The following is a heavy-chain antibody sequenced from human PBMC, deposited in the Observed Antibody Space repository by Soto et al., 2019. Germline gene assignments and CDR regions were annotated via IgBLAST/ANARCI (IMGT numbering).Heavy chain of an antibody. CDR3: AHRVGLQGNWNGGYFDF. CDR2: IYWDDDK. Sequence: QVTLEDSGPTRVKPTQTLTLTCTFSGFSLATSGVGVGWVRQPPGKALERLALIYWDDDKRYSPSLRSRLTVTKDTSRNKVVRTMTNMDPVDTATYYCAHRVGLQGNWNGGYFDFWGQGALVTVS. D-gene: IGHD1-1*01. J-gene: IGHJ4*02. CDR1: GFSLATSGVG. V-gene: IGHV2-5*02.